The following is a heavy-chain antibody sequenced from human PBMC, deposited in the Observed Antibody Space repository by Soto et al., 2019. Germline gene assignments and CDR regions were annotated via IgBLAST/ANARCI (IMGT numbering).Heavy chain of an antibody. CDR3: AQINGYSGSYYGMDV. CDR2: IDWDDDK. CDR1: GFSLSTSEMC. J-gene: IGHJ6*02. D-gene: IGHD1-26*01. Sequence: SGPTLDNPTQILTQTFTLSGFSLSTSEMCVSWIRQPPGKALEWLARIDWDDDKYYSTSLKTRLTISKDTSKNQVVLTMTNMDPVDTATYYCAQINGYSGSYYGMDVWGQGTTVTVSS. V-gene: IGHV2-70*11.